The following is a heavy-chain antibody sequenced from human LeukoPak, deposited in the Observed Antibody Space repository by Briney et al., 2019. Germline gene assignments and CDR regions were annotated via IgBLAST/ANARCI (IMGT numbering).Heavy chain of an antibody. V-gene: IGHV1-18*01. CDR1: GYTFTSYG. D-gene: IGHD7-27*01. CDR2: ISAYNGNT. Sequence: GASVKVSCKASGYTFTSYGISWVRQAPGQGLEWMGWISAYNGNTNYAQKLQGRVTMTTDTSTSTAYLELSSLRSDDTAVYYCARDLTGETSDYWSQGTLVTVSS. CDR3: ARDLTGETSDY. J-gene: IGHJ4*02.